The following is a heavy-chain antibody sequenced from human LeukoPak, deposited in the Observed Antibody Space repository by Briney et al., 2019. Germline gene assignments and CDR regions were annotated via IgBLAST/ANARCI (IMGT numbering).Heavy chain of an antibody. CDR1: GGSISSGGYS. J-gene: IGHJ5*02. V-gene: IGHV4-30-2*01. CDR2: IYHSGST. D-gene: IGHD2-2*01. Sequence: SQTLSLTCAVSGGSISSGGYSWSWIRQPPGKGLEWIGYIYHSGSTYYNPSLKSRVTISVDRSKNQFSLKPSSVTAADTAVYYCARARHYCSSTSCLPNWFDPWGQGTLVTVSS. CDR3: ARARHYCSSTSCLPNWFDP.